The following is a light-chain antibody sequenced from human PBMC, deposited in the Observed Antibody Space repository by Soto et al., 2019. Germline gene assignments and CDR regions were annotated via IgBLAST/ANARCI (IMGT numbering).Light chain of an antibody. CDR2: DAS. Sequence: EFVLTQSPGTLSLSPGGRATLSCRASQTVRNNYLAWYQKKPGQAPRLLIYDASSRATGIPDRFSGGESGTDFNLTISRLETEDFAVYECQQFSSYPLTFGGGTKVDIK. J-gene: IGKJ4*01. V-gene: IGKV3-20*01. CDR3: QQFSSYPLT. CDR1: QTVRNNY.